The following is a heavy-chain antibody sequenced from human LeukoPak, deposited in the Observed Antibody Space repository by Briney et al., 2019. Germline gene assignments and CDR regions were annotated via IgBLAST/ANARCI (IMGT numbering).Heavy chain of an antibody. CDR3: ASRRDSGWYYFDY. J-gene: IGHJ4*02. V-gene: IGHV5-51*01. CDR1: GYSSTSYW. Sequence: GESLKISCKGSGYSSTSYWIGWVRQMPGKGLEWMGIIYPGDSDTRYSPSFQGQVTISADKSISTAYLQWSSLKASDTAMYYCASRRDSGWYYFDYWGQGTLVTVSS. CDR2: IYPGDSDT. D-gene: IGHD6-19*01.